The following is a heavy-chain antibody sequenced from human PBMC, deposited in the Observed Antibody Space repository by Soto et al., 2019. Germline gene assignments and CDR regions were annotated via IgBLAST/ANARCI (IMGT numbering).Heavy chain of an antibody. D-gene: IGHD2-2*01. Sequence: QVQLVESGGGVVQPGRSLRLSCVASGFTFSSYAMHWVRQAPGKGLEWVAVIWYDGSNKYYADSVKGRLTISRDNSKNTLYLQMNSLRAEDTAVYYCAKQAVVAVFDIWGLGTMVTVSS. CDR3: AKQAVVAVFDI. CDR1: GFTFSSYA. J-gene: IGHJ3*02. V-gene: IGHV3-30*18. CDR2: IWYDGSNK.